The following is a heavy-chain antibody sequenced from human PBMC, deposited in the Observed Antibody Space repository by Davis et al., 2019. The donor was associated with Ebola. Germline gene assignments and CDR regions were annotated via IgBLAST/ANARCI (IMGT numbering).Heavy chain of an antibody. Sequence: SVKVSCKASGGTFSSYAISWVRQAPGQGLEWMGGIIPIFGTANYAQKFQGRVTMTEDTSTDTAYMELSSLRSEDTAVYYCATATPLHRYYYYYGMDVWGQGTTVTVSS. J-gene: IGHJ6*02. CDR1: GGTFSSYA. CDR2: IIPIFGTA. D-gene: IGHD2-15*01. CDR3: ATATPLHRYYYYYGMDV. V-gene: IGHV1-69*06.